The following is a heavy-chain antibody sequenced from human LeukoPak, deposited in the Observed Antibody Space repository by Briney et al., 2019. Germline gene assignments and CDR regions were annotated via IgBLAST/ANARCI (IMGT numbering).Heavy chain of an antibody. CDR1: GLTFSDYA. D-gene: IGHD2-21*01. J-gene: IGHJ4*02. Sequence: GGSLRLSCAASGLTFSDYAMSWFRQAPGKGLEYVAGITSGFTPLYADLVKGRFTVSRDNSKSTFHLQMNSLRAEDTAVYFCAKDYSDSRVADVFLEYWGQGTLVTVSS. CDR2: ITSGFTP. V-gene: IGHV3-23*01. CDR3: AKDYSDSRVADVFLEY.